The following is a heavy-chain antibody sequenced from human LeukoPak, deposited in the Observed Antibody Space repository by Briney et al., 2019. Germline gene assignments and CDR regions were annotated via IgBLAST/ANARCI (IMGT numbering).Heavy chain of an antibody. CDR1: GYSISSGYY. V-gene: IGHV4-38-2*02. D-gene: IGHD4-23*01. CDR2: IYHSGST. Sequence: SETLSLTCTVSGYSISSGYYWGWIRQPPGKGLEWIGSIYHSGSTYYNPSLKSRVTISVDTSKNQFSLKLSSVTAADTAVYYCARFQYGGNRYEDYWGQGTLVTVSS. CDR3: ARFQYGGNRYEDY. J-gene: IGHJ4*02.